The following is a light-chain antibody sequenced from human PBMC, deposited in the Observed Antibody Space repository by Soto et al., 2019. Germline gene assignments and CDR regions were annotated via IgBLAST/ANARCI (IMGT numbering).Light chain of an antibody. CDR3: QSYDSSSHVV. CDR1: SSNIGAGYD. V-gene: IGLV1-40*01. J-gene: IGLJ2*01. Sequence: QSVLTQPPSVSGAPGQRVTISCTGSSSNIGAGYDVHWYQQLPGTAPKLLIYGNSNRASGVPDRFSGSKSGTSASLAITGLQAEDEADYYCQSYDSSSHVVFGGGTKLTVL. CDR2: GNS.